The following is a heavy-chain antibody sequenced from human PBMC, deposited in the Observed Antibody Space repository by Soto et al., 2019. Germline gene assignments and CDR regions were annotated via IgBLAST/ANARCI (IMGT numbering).Heavy chain of an antibody. Sequence: QVQLQESGPGLVKPSETLSLTCTVSGGSISSYYWSWIRQPPGKGLEWLGYIYYSGSTNYNPSLKSRVTISVDASTNEFSPELCAVTAADTVVYYCASCDDRLGYYWGQGTLVTVSS. J-gene: IGHJ4*02. CDR3: ASCDDRLGYY. CDR2: IYYSGST. V-gene: IGHV4-59*01. CDR1: GGSISSYY. D-gene: IGHD2-21*01.